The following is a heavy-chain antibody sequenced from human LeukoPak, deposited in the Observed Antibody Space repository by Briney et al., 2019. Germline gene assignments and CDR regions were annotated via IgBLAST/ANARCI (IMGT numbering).Heavy chain of an antibody. CDR2: IYYSGST. CDR1: GGSMSPYH. V-gene: IGHV4-59*08. Sequence: SETLSLTCTVSGGSMSPYHWGWIRQPPGKGLEWTGYIYYSGSTNYNPSLKSRVTISVDTSKNQFSLKLSSVTAADTAVYYCARLGDSSSWTYYFDYWGQGTLVTVSS. J-gene: IGHJ4*02. D-gene: IGHD6-13*01. CDR3: ARLGDSSSWTYYFDY.